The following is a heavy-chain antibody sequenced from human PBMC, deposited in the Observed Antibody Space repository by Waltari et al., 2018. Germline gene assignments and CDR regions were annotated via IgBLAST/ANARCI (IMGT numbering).Heavy chain of an antibody. Sequence: QVQLVESGGGVVQSGRSLRLSWLGSGFTFRTHGMNWVRQAPGKGLEWVAGIWYDGSNKNYVDSVKGRFTISRDNSKNTLYLEMNSLRAEDTAVYFCARGDGGSGLGASDIWGQGTMVTVSS. J-gene: IGHJ3*02. CDR2: IWYDGSNK. V-gene: IGHV3-33*01. CDR1: GFTFRTHG. D-gene: IGHD3-3*01. CDR3: ARGDGGSGLGASDI.